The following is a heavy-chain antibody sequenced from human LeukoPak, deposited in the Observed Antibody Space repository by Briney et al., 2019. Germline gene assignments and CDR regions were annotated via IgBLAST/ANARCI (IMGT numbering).Heavy chain of an antibody. J-gene: IGHJ4*02. CDR3: ARARYYYDSSGYYFDY. Sequence: GGSLRLSCAASGFTFSSYEMNWVRQAQGKGLEWVSYMSSSGSTIYYADSVKGRFTISRDNAKNSLYLQMNSLRAEDTTVYYCARARYYYDSSGYYFDYWGQGTLVTVSS. D-gene: IGHD3-22*01. CDR1: GFTFSSYE. CDR2: MSSSGSTI. V-gene: IGHV3-48*03.